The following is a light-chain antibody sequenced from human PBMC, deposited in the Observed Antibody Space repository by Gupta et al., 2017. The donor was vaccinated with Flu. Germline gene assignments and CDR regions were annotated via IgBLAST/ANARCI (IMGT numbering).Light chain of an antibody. J-gene: IGKJ1*01. CDR3: MEASRGPWT. CDR1: EGLVYSDGNTY. V-gene: IGKV2-30*01. CDR2: QIS. Sequence: DVVMTQSPPSLPVTLGQPASISCRSSEGLVYSDGNTYLHWFQLRPGKSPRRLMYQISGRESGVPDRFSGSGSGTDFTRKSSRVESEDVGVYVCMEASRGPWTFGQGTKVEMK.